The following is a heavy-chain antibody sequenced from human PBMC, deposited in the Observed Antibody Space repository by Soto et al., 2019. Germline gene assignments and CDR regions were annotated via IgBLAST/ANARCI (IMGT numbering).Heavy chain of an antibody. Sequence: PGGSLRLSCAAPGFTFDDYAMHWVRQAPGKGLEWVSGISWNSGSIGYADSVKGRFTISRDNAKNSLYLQMNSLRAEDAALYYCAKDIVPDDSSGPDAFDIWGQGTMVTVSS. CDR2: ISWNSGSI. CDR3: AKDIVPDDSSGPDAFDI. J-gene: IGHJ3*02. D-gene: IGHD3-22*01. V-gene: IGHV3-9*01. CDR1: GFTFDDYA.